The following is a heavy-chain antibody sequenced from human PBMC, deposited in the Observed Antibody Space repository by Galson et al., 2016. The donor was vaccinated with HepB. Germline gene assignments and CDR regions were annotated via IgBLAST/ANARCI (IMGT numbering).Heavy chain of an antibody. Sequence: SETLSLTCTVSGGSMSSYFWTWIRQAAGKGLEWIGAISTSGTNHNPSLKSRITLSLDTSKRQFSLKLSSVTAADTAVYYCAREIDPGYASRYYGSWGQGALVTVSS. V-gene: IGHV4-4*07. CDR2: ISTSGT. CDR3: AREIDPGYASRYYGS. CDR1: GGSMSSYF. D-gene: IGHD3-10*01. J-gene: IGHJ4*02.